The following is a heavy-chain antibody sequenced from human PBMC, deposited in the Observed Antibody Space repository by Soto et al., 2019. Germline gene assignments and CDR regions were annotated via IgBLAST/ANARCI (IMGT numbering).Heavy chain of an antibody. V-gene: IGHV3-30-3*01. CDR2: ISYDGSNK. CDR3: ARGEAAGADSFEH. CDR1: GFTFSSYA. Sequence: QVQLVESGGGVVQPGRSLRLSCAASGFTFSSYAMHWVRQAPGKGLEWVAVISYDGSNKYYADSVKGRFTISRDNSKNTLYLQMNSLRAEDTAVYYCARGEAAGADSFEHWGQGTLVTVSS. J-gene: IGHJ4*02. D-gene: IGHD6-25*01.